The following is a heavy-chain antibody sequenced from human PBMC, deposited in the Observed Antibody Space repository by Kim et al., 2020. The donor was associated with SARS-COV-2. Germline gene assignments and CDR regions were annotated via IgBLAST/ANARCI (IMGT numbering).Heavy chain of an antibody. V-gene: IGHV4-31*02. J-gene: IGHJ2*01. Sequence: SLRRRITISAATSKNQFSLKLSSVTAADTAVYYCARVSYGDHAPRYFDLWGRGTLVTVSS. D-gene: IGHD4-17*01. CDR3: ARVSYGDHAPRYFDL.